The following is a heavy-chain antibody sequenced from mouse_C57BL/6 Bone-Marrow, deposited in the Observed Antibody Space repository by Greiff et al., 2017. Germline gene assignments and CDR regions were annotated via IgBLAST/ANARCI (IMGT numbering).Heavy chain of an antibody. CDR3: TREGFYGSSLFAY. J-gene: IGHJ3*01. V-gene: IGHV1-15*01. Sequence: QVQLQQSGAELVRPGASVTLSCKASGYTFPDYEMHWVKQTPVHGLEWIGAIDPETGGTAYNQKFKGKAILTADKSSSTAYMELRSLTSEDSAVYYCTREGFYGSSLFAYWGQGTLVTVSA. CDR1: GYTFPDYE. D-gene: IGHD1-1*01. CDR2: IDPETGGT.